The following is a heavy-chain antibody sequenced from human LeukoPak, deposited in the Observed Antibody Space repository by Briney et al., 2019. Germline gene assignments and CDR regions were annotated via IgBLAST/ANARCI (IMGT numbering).Heavy chain of an antibody. CDR1: GFTFSSYA. V-gene: IGHV3-23*01. CDR2: ISGSGGST. CDR3: ARDAAVAAYFDY. Sequence: GGSLRLSCAASGFTFSSYAMSWVRQAPGKGLEWVSAISGSGGSTYYADSVKGRFTISRDNAKNSLYLQMNSLRAEDTAVYYCARDAAVAAYFDYWGQGTLVTVSS. D-gene: IGHD6-19*01. J-gene: IGHJ4*02.